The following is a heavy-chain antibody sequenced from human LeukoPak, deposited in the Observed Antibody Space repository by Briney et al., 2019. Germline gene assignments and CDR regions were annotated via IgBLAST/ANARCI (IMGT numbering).Heavy chain of an antibody. CDR2: ISSSGSTI. V-gene: IGHV3-48*03. CDR1: GFTFSSYE. J-gene: IGHJ4*02. CDR3: ARKGRNFDY. Sequence: GGSLRLCCAASGFTFSSYEMNWVRQAPGKGLEWVSYISSSGSTIYYADSVKGRFTISRDNAKNSLYLQMNSLRAEDTAVYYCARKGRNFDYWGQGTLVTVSS.